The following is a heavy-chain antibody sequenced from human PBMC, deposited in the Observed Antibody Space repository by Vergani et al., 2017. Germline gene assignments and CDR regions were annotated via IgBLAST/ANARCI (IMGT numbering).Heavy chain of an antibody. V-gene: IGHV3-30*03. J-gene: IGHJ4*02. CDR2: ISYDGSNK. Sequence: QVQLVESGGGVVQPGRSLRLSCAASGFTFSSYGMHWVRQAPGKGLEWVAVISYDGSNKYYADSVKGRFTISRDNSKNTLYLQMNSLRAEDTAVYYCTTDWGDYGDFLIDYWGQGTLVTVSS. CDR1: GFTFSSYG. D-gene: IGHD4-17*01. CDR3: TTDWGDYGDFLIDY.